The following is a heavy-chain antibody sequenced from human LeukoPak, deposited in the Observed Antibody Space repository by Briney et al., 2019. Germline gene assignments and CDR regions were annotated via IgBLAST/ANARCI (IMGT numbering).Heavy chain of an antibody. V-gene: IGHV1-2*02. CDR1: GYKFTDYF. D-gene: IGHD1-26*01. CDR2: INPNNGAT. Sequence: GASVKVSCKTSGYKFTDYFIHWVRQAPGQGLEWMGWINPNNGATNYAQTFRGRVTLTRDTPITTTYMEVTSLTYDDTAVYYCVREDIVGTTDFDFWGQGTLVTVSS. CDR3: VREDIVGTTDFDF. J-gene: IGHJ4*02.